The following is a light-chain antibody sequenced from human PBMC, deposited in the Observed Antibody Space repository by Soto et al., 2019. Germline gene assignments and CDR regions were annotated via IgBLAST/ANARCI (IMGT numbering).Light chain of an antibody. Sequence: TQFTQSPSFLSASVEDRVTITCRASQGISSYLAWYQQKPGKAPKLLIYAASTLQSGVPSRFSGSGSGTEFTLTISSLQPEDFATYYCQQLNSYPLTFGGGTKVDIK. CDR2: AAS. CDR3: QQLNSYPLT. J-gene: IGKJ4*01. CDR1: QGISSY. V-gene: IGKV1-9*01.